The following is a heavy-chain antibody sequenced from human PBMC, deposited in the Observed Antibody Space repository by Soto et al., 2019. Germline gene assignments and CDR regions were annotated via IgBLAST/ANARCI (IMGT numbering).Heavy chain of an antibody. Sequence: QVQLVESGGGVVQPGRSLRLSCAASGFPFGTYGMHWVRQAPGKGLEWVAVIWHDGSTEYYAVSVEGRFTISRDNSKHTLHLQMNGLRVDDTAVYYCARARAGFLESFDVWGRGTLVTVSP. J-gene: IGHJ4*02. D-gene: IGHD3-3*01. CDR3: ARARAGFLESFDV. CDR2: IWHDGSTE. V-gene: IGHV3-33*01. CDR1: GFPFGTYG.